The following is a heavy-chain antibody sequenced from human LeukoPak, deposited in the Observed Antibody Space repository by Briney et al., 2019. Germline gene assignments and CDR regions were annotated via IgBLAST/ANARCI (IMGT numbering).Heavy chain of an antibody. J-gene: IGHJ4*02. V-gene: IGHV3-30*18. D-gene: IGHD3-22*01. CDR3: AKDVLYHYYDNSGYLFDF. Sequence: GRSLRLSCAASGFTFSTYGMHWVRQAPGRGLEWVAVISYDGSNKYYADSVKGRLTISMDNSRNTFSLQLSTLRVQEPAVYYFAKDVLYHYYDNSGYLFDFWGQGTLVTVSS. CDR1: GFTFSTYG. CDR2: ISYDGSNK.